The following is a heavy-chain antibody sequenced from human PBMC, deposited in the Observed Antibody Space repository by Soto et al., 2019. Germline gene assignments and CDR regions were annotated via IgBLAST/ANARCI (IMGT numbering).Heavy chain of an antibody. J-gene: IGHJ5*02. CDR1: GFSLRTSGVG. V-gene: IGHV2-5*01. D-gene: IGHD6-19*01. CDR2: IYWNDDK. Sequence: GPTLVNPTQTLTLTCIFSGFSLRTSGVGVGWIRQPPGKALEWLGFIYWNDDKRYSPSLKSRLTITKDTSKNQVVLTMTNMDPVDTATYYCAKSGSSGWYGWFDPWGQGALVTVSS. CDR3: AKSGSSGWYGWFDP.